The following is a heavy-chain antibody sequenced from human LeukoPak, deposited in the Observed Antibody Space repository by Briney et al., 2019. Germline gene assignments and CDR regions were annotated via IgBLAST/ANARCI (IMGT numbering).Heavy chain of an antibody. V-gene: IGHV3-7*01. D-gene: IGHD2-15*01. CDR2: IKGDGGDK. J-gene: IGHJ4*02. Sequence: PGRSLRLSCAASGFTFTSHWMTWVRQAPGKGLEWVANIKGDGGDKYYVDSVKGRFTISRDNAKNSVYLQMNSLRGEDTAVYYCARDIDRAHGDWGQGTLVTVSS. CDR1: GFTFTSHW. CDR3: ARDIDRAHGD.